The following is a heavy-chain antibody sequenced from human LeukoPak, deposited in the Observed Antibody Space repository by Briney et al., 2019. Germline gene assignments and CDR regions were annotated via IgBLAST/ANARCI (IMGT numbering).Heavy chain of an antibody. CDR3: ARATTGTTEDY. D-gene: IGHD1-1*01. CDR2: INYSRST. J-gene: IGHJ4*02. Sequence: PSETLSLTCAVYGGSFSGYYWSWIRQPPGKGLEWIGEINYSRSTNYNPSLKSRVTISVDTSKNQFSLKLSSVTAADTAVYYCARATTGTTEDYWGQGTLVTVSS. CDR1: GGSFSGYY. V-gene: IGHV4-34*01.